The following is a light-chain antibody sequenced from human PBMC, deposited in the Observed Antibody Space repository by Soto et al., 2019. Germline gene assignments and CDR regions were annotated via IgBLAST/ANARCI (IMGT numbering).Light chain of an antibody. CDR1: QSVSRY. Sequence: EIVLTQSPATLSLSPGERATLSCRASQSVSRYLAWYQQKPGQAPRLLIYDTSNKATGIPARFSGIGSGTDFTLTISSLEPEDFAIYYCQQRSDWPPTFGQGTKVEIK. CDR3: QQRSDWPPT. CDR2: DTS. J-gene: IGKJ1*01. V-gene: IGKV3-11*01.